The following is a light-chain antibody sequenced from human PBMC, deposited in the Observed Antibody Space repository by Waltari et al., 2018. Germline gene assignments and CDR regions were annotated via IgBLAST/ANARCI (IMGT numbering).Light chain of an antibody. CDR1: QSLLHRNGYNY. J-gene: IGKJ1*01. CDR2: LGS. CDR3: MQGLQALWT. Sequence: DIVMTQSPLSLPVTPGEPASISCRSSQSLLHRNGYNYLGWYLQKPGQSPQLLIYLGSHRAAGLVDRFSGSGSGTDVTLNSSRVEAEEVGVYYCMQGLQALWTFGPGTKGEVK. V-gene: IGKV2-28*01.